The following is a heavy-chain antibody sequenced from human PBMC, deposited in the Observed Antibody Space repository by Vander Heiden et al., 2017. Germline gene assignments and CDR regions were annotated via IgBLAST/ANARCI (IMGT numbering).Heavy chain of an antibody. Sequence: QVQLVESGGGVVQPGRSLRLSCAAPGFTFSNYGMHWVRQAPGKGLEWVAFISYDVSDKYYADSVKGRFTISRDNSKNTLYLQMNSLRAEDTAVYYCAKDDRVAGLDYWGQGTLVTVSS. J-gene: IGHJ4*02. D-gene: IGHD6-19*01. V-gene: IGHV3-30*18. CDR2: ISYDVSDK. CDR3: AKDDRVAGLDY. CDR1: GFTFSNYG.